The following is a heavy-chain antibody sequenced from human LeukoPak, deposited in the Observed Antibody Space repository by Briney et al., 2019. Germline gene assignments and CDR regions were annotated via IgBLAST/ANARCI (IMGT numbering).Heavy chain of an antibody. J-gene: IGHJ5*02. CDR1: GGSLISHY. CDR3: ARGRGGSLRFDP. CDR2: IQYTGTT. V-gene: IGHV4-59*11. D-gene: IGHD1-26*01. Sequence: SETLSLTCTVSGGSLISHYWSWIRQPPGKSLEWIGYIQYTGTTNYNPSLKSRVTMSVDTSKRQFSLSLTSVSAADTAVYYCARGRGGSLRFDPWGQGTLVTVSS.